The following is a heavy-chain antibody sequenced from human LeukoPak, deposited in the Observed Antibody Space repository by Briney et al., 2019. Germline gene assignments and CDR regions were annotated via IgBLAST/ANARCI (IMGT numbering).Heavy chain of an antibody. CDR3: AKHGVDYGDYYVY. Sequence: SETLSLTCTVSGYSISSGYYWGWIRQPPGKGLEWIGSIYHSGSTYYNPSLKSRVTISVDTSKNQFSLKLSSVTAADTAVYYCAKHGVDYGDYYVYWGQGTLVTVSS. V-gene: IGHV4-38-2*02. J-gene: IGHJ4*02. D-gene: IGHD4-17*01. CDR1: GYSISSGYY. CDR2: IYHSGST.